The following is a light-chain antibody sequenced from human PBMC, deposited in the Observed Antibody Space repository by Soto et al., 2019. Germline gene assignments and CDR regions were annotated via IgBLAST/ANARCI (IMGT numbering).Light chain of an antibody. CDR1: QFISTY. CDR3: QQSYSLPPT. CDR2: ATS. Sequence: DIPMTQSPSSLSASVGDRVTIPCRSSQFISTYLSWYQQKPGKAPKLLIYATSSLQSGVPSRFSGSGSGTYFTLTISSLQPEDFATYYCQQSYSLPPTFGQGTKLEIK. V-gene: IGKV1-39*01. J-gene: IGKJ2*01.